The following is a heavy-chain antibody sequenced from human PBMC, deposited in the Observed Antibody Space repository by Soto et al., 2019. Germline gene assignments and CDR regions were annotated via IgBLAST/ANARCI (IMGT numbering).Heavy chain of an antibody. CDR3: ARMNQLAPKRNAFDI. V-gene: IGHV4-59*01. Sequence: SETLSLTCNVSGDTISSYFWTWIRQSPGKGLQWIGNIHYSGDTNYSPSLKSRVTVSVDTSKNQFSLRLTSVTAADTAVYYCARMNQLAPKRNAFDIWGQGTMVTVSS. J-gene: IGHJ3*02. CDR1: GDTISSYF. D-gene: IGHD1-1*01. CDR2: IHYSGDT.